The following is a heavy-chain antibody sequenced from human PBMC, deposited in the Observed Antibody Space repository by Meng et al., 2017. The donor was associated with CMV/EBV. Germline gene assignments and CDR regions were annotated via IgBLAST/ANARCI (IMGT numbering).Heavy chain of an antibody. V-gene: IGHV4-59*01. Sequence: SETLSLTCSVSGVSITSFYWTWVRQAPGKGLEWIGYVSYSGNTNYNPSFRSRVTISRETSRNQFSLHLTSVTAADTVVYFCARDAYNSFDSWGLGTLVTVSS. D-gene: IGHD5-24*01. CDR2: VSYSGNT. CDR3: ARDAYNSFDS. CDR1: GVSITSFY. J-gene: IGHJ4*02.